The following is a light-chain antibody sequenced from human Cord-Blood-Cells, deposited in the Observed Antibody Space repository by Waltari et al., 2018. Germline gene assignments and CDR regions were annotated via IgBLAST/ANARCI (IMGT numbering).Light chain of an antibody. J-gene: IGKJ1*01. Sequence: EIVLTQSPGTLSLSPGERATLSCRASQSVSSSYLAWYQQKPGQAPSLLIYGASSRATGSPDRFSGSGSGTDFTLTISRLEPEDFAVYYCQQYGSSPRTFGQGTKVEI. CDR1: QSVSSSY. CDR2: GAS. V-gene: IGKV3-20*01. CDR3: QQYGSSPRT.